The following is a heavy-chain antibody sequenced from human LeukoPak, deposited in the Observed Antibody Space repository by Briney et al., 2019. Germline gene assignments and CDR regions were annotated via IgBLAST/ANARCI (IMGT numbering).Heavy chain of an antibody. D-gene: IGHD3-10*01. Sequence: GGSLRLSCAASGFTVSSNYMSWVRQAPGKGLEWVSIIYSGGSTFYADSVKGRFTISRDNSKNTLYLQTNSLRAEDTAVYYCAKDINYYGSGSCPDYWGQGTLVTVSS. CDR1: GFTVSSNY. CDR3: AKDINYYGSGSCPDY. CDR2: IYSGGST. J-gene: IGHJ4*02. V-gene: IGHV3-53*05.